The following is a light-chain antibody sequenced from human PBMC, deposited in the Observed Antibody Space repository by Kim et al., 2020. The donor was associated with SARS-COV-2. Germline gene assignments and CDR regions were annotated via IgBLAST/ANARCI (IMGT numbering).Light chain of an antibody. V-gene: IGLV2-14*03. CDR2: DVS. Sequence: QSALTQPASVSGSPGQSITISCIGTSSDVGIYNYVSWYQQHPGKVPKLIIYDVSNRPSGVSNRFSGSKSGNTASLTISGLQGEDEADYYCCSYTSSTTLWVFGGGTQLAVL. CDR1: SSDVGIYNY. CDR3: CSYTSSTTLWV. J-gene: IGLJ3*02.